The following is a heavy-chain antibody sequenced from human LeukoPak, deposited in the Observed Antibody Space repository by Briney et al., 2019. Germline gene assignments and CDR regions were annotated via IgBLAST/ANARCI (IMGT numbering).Heavy chain of an antibody. V-gene: IGHV3-74*01. Sequence: GGSLRLSCAAPGFTFSDFWIHSVRQAPGKRPAWVSRISPDGTTTNYAESVKGRFTISRDNAKNTLYLQISSVRSEDTGVYYCARGMWGTFDYWGQGTLVTIPS. CDR2: ISPDGTTT. D-gene: IGHD7-27*01. J-gene: IGHJ4*02. CDR1: GFTFSDFW. CDR3: ARGMWGTFDY.